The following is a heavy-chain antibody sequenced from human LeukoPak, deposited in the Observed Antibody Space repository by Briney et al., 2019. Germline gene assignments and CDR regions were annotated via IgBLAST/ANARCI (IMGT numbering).Heavy chain of an antibody. J-gene: IGHJ4*02. CDR3: VRTDCGGDCYSRY. CDR1: GFTFSRYG. V-gene: IGHV3-64D*06. Sequence: GGSLRLSCSASGFTFSRYGVHWVRRGPGKGLEYVSAINYNGDSTYYADSAKGRFTISRDNSNNTLFLQMSSLRPEDTAVYYCVRTDCGGDCYSRYWGRGTLVIVSS. D-gene: IGHD2-21*02. CDR2: INYNGDST.